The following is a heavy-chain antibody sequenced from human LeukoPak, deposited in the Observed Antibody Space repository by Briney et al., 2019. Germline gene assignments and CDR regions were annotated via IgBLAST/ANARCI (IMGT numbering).Heavy chain of an antibody. V-gene: IGHV3-21*01. CDR3: ARGRTSSWYLDY. J-gene: IGHJ4*02. CDR2: ISSSSSYI. CDR1: GFTFSSYS. Sequence: PGGSLRLSCAASGFTFSSYSMNWVRQAPGKGLEWVSSISSSSSYIYYADSVKGRFTISRDNAKNSLYLQMNSLRAEDTAVYYCARGRTSSWYLDYWGQGTLVTVSS. D-gene: IGHD6-13*01.